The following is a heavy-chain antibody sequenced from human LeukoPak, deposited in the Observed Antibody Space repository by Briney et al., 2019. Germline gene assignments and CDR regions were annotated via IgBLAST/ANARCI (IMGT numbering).Heavy chain of an antibody. J-gene: IGHJ4*02. V-gene: IGHV3-23*01. D-gene: IGHD4-17*01. CDR3: AKDPSRGLRSGNFDY. CDR1: GFTFSSYA. CDR2: ISSSGGST. Sequence: PGGSLRLSCAASGFTFSSYAMSWVRQAPGKGLEWVSAISSSGGSTYYADSVKGRLTISRDNSKNTLYLQMNSLRAEDTAVYYCAKDPSRGLRSGNFDYWGQGTLVTVSS.